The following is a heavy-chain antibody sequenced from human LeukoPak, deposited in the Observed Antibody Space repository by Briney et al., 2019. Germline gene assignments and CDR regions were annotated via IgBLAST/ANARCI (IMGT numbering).Heavy chain of an antibody. CDR2: ISYDGSNK. J-gene: IGHJ6*02. V-gene: IGHV3-30-3*01. Sequence: PGGSLRLSCAASGFTVSSNYMTWVRQAPGKGLEWVAVISYDGSNKYYADSVKGRFTISRDNSKNTLYLQMNSLRAEDTAVYYCARAKPYYDILTGPYYYYYGMDVWGQGTTVTVSS. CDR1: GFTVSSNY. D-gene: IGHD3-9*01. CDR3: ARAKPYYDILTGPYYYYYGMDV.